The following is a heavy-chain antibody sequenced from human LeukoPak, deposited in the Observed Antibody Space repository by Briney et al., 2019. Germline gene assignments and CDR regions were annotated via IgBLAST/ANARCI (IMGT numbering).Heavy chain of an antibody. V-gene: IGHV4-59*08. Sequence: SETLSLTCSVSGGSITSHCWGWIRRPPGKGLEWLGCVCYSGSTHYTPSLKSRVTVSVDTSKNQFSLKLSSVTAADTAVYYCARVRGLGVISPYFDYWGQGALVTVSS. CDR1: GGSITSHC. J-gene: IGHJ4*02. D-gene: IGHD3-16*02. CDR2: VCYSGST. CDR3: ARVRGLGVISPYFDY.